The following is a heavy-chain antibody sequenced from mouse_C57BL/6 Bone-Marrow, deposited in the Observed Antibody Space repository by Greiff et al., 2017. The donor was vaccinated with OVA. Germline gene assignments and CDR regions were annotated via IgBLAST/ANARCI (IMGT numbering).Heavy chain of an antibody. CDR2: IYPRDGST. CDR1: GYTFTDHT. CDR3: ARSAYYGNLFAY. V-gene: IGHV1-78*01. D-gene: IGHD2-10*01. J-gene: IGHJ3*01. Sequence: VMLVESAAELVKPGASVKISCKVSGYTFTDHTIHWMKQRPEQGLEWIGYIYPRDGSTKYNEKFKGKATLTADKSSSTAYMQLNSLTSEDSAVYFCARSAYYGNLFAYWGQGTLVTVSA.